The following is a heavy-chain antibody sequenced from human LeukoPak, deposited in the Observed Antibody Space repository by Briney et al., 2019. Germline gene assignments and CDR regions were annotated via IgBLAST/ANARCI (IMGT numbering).Heavy chain of an antibody. CDR2: IYYSGST. CDR1: GGSISSGGYY. D-gene: IGHD5-24*01. Sequence: PSETLSLTCTVSGGSISSGGYYWSWIRQHPGKGLEWIGYIYYSGSTYYNPSLKSRVTISVDTSKNQFSLKLSSVTAADTAVYYCARTVATITPGAFDYWGQGTLVTVSS. V-gene: IGHV4-31*03. J-gene: IGHJ4*02. CDR3: ARTVATITPGAFDY.